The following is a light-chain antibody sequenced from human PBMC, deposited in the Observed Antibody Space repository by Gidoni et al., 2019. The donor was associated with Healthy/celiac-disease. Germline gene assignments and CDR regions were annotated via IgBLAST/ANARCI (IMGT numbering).Light chain of an antibody. CDR2: GAS. V-gene: IGKV3-20*01. CDR3: QQYGSSSWT. Sequence: IVLTHYPGTLSLSPGERATLSCRDSQHDSSSYLAWYQQKPGQAPRLLIYGASSRATGIPDRFSGSGSGTDFTLTISRLEPEDFAVYYCQQYGSSSWTFGQGTKVEIK. J-gene: IGKJ1*01. CDR1: QHDSSSY.